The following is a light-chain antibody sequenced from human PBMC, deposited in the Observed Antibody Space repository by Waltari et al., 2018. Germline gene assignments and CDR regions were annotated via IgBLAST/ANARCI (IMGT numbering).Light chain of an antibody. CDR3: CAYTGSSTSYG. J-gene: IGLJ1*01. V-gene: IGLV2-23*01. Sequence: QSALSQPASVSGSPGQSLTITCTGASTDLASYNLVAWYQHHPNRAPKRISYEATKRPSGISHRFSGAKSGATASLRISGLQADDEADYYCCAYTGSSTSYGCGGGTKVTVL. CDR1: STDLASYNL. CDR2: EAT.